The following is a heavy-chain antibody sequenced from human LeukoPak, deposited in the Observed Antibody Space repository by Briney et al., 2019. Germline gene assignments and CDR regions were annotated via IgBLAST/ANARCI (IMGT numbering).Heavy chain of an antibody. CDR3: SNGAIVANMSYQFDY. CDR2: IWYDGSNK. D-gene: IGHD5-12*01. V-gene: IGHV3-33*01. J-gene: IGHJ4*02. CDR1: GFTFSSYG. Sequence: GRSLRLSCAASGFTFSSYGMHWVRQAPGKGLEWVAVIWYDGSNKYYADSVKGRFTISRDNSKNTLYLQMNSLRAEDTAVYYVSNGAIVANMSYQFDYWGQGTLVTVSS.